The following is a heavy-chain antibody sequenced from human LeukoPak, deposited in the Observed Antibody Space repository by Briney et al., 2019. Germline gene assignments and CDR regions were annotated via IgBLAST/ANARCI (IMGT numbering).Heavy chain of an antibody. Sequence: GGFLRLSCAASGFTFSSYGMHWVRQAPGKGLEWVAVISYDGSNKYYADSVKGRFTISRDNSKNTLYLQMNSLRAEDTAVYYCAKDLWSYDRVPSWGQGTLVTVSS. CDR2: ISYDGSNK. CDR3: AKDLWSYDRVPS. CDR1: GFTFSSYG. J-gene: IGHJ4*02. D-gene: IGHD3-22*01. V-gene: IGHV3-30*18.